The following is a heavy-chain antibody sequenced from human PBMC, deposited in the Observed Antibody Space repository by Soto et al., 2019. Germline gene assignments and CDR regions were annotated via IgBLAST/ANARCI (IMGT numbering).Heavy chain of an antibody. CDR3: ARGDYGGNSDDY. J-gene: IGHJ4*02. D-gene: IGHD4-17*01. CDR1: GVSFNDYY. CDR2: INHSGST. V-gene: IGHV4-34*01. Sequence: SETLSLTCAVYGVSFNDYYWSWIRQPPGKGLEWIGGINHSGSTNYNPSLKSRVTISVDTSKNQFSLKLSSVTAADTAVYYCARGDYGGNSDDYWGQGTLVTVSS.